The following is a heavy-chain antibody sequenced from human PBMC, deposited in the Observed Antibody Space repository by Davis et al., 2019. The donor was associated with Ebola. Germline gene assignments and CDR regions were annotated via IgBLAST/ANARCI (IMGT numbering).Heavy chain of an antibody. J-gene: IGHJ3*02. CDR2: INHSGST. Sequence: SETLSLTCAVYGGSFSGYYWSWIRQPPGKGLEWIGEINHSGSTNYNPSLKSRVTISVDTSKNQFSLKLSSVTAADTAVYYCARGCRSLGKDAFDIWGKGTMVTVSS. D-gene: IGHD7-27*01. CDR1: GGSFSGYY. CDR3: ARGCRSLGKDAFDI. V-gene: IGHV4-34*01.